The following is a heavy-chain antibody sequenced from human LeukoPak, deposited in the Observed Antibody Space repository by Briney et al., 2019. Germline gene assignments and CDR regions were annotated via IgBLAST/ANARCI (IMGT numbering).Heavy chain of an antibody. CDR1: GFTFSDYY. J-gene: IGHJ4*02. CDR3: AVAPRRGIAARPGY. D-gene: IGHD6-6*01. Sequence: GGSLRLSCAASGFTFSDYYMSWLRQAPGKGLEWVSYISSSGSTIYYADSVKGRFTISRDNAKNSLYLQMNSLRAEDTAVYYCAVAPRRGIAARPGYWGQGTLVTVSS. CDR2: ISSSGSTI. V-gene: IGHV3-11*01.